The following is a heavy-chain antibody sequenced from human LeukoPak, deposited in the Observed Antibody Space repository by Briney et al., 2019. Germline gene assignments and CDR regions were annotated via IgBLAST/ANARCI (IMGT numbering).Heavy chain of an antibody. CDR1: GGSFSGYY. CDR3: ARHAWGRANSANDY. V-gene: IGHV4-34*01. J-gene: IGHJ4*02. CDR2: INHSGST. D-gene: IGHD4/OR15-4a*01. Sequence: PSETLSLTCAVYGGSFSGYYWSWIRQPPGKGLEWIGEINHSGSTNFNPSLKSRVTISVDTSKNQFSLKLSSVTAADTAVYFCARHAWGRANSANDYWGQGTLVTVSS.